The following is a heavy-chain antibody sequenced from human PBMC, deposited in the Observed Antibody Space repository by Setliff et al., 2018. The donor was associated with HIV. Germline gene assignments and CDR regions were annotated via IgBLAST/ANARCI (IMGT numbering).Heavy chain of an antibody. V-gene: IGHV7-4-1*02. CDR1: GYTFTIYA. CDR3: ASMGTVAAAGTGYYYYYGMDV. D-gene: IGHD6-13*01. J-gene: IGHJ6*02. CDR2: INTNTGKP. Sequence: ASVKVSCKASGYTFTIYAMNWVRQAPGQGLEWMGWINTNTGKPTYAQGFTGRFVFSLDTSVNTAYLQISSLKAEDTAVYYCASMGTVAAAGTGYYYYYGMDVWGQGTTVTVS.